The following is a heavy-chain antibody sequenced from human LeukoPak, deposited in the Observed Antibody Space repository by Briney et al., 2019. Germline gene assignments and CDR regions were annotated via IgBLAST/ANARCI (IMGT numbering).Heavy chain of an antibody. V-gene: IGHV1-46*01. CDR1: GYTFTKYY. D-gene: IGHD4-23*01. J-gene: IGHJ6*02. Sequence: ASLTVSCMASGYTFTKYYVHWVRRAPGQGLEWMRIINPSGGRASYAKKFQGRVTMTRDTSTSTVYMELTSLRSEDTALYYCARGEGDQSLVTSYYGIDIWGRGTTVTVSS. CDR3: ARGEGDQSLVTSYYGIDI. CDR2: INPSGGRA.